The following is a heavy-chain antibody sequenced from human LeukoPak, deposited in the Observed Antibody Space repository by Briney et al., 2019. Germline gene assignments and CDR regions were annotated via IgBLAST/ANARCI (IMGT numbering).Heavy chain of an antibody. CDR2: IYHGGST. J-gene: IGHJ4*02. CDR1: GFTFSSYS. V-gene: IGHV4-59*08. Sequence: PGGSLRLSCAASGFTFSSYSMNWIRQPPGKGLEWIGTIYHGGSTDSYTGRTYYKSSLKSRVTISVDTSNNQFSLTMASVTAADTAVYYCARLPRGLIRSYWGQGTLVTVSS. CDR3: ARLPRGLIRSY. D-gene: IGHD3-16*01.